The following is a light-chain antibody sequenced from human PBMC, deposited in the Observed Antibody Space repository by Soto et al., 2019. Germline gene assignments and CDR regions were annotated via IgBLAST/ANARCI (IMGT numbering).Light chain of an antibody. CDR3: ESWDSSLSAGV. V-gene: IGLV1-51*01. CDR1: SSNIGNQY. Sequence: QSVLTQAPSGSGSPRQKVTISCSGESSNIGNQYVSWYQVLPGTGPKLLIYDNNKRPSEIPDRFSGSKSGTSATLDITGPLPGDEADYYCESWDSSLSAGVFGGGTKLTVL. CDR2: DNN. J-gene: IGLJ2*01.